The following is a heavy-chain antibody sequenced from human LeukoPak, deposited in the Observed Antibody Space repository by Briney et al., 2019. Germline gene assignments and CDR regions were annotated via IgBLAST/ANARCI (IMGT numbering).Heavy chain of an antibody. V-gene: IGHV1-2*02. CDR3: AREGNSLLSKDFDY. Sequence: GASVKVSCKASGYTFTGYYMHWVRQAPGQGLEWMGYIGPHSSATSSPQEFQGRVTMTRDTSMSTAYMELTRLTSDGTAVYYCAREGNSLLSKDFDYWGQGTLVTVSS. D-gene: IGHD2/OR15-2a*01. J-gene: IGHJ4*02. CDR1: GYTFTGYY. CDR2: IGPHSSAT.